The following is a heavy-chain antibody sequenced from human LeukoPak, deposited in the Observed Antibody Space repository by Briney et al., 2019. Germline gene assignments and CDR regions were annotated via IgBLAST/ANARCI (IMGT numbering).Heavy chain of an antibody. CDR1: GFTFSSYA. CDR2: ISYDGSNK. J-gene: IGHJ5*02. CDR3: ARVPYDFWRVDP. V-gene: IGHV3-30-3*01. Sequence: PGRSLRLSCAASGFTFSSYAMHWVRQAPGKGLEWVAVISYDGSNKYYADSVKGRFTISRDNSKNTLYLQMNSLRAEDTAVYYCARVPYDFWRVDPWGQGTLATVSS. D-gene: IGHD3-3*01.